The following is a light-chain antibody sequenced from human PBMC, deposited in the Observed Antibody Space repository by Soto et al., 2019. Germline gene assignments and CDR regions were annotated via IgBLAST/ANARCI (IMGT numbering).Light chain of an antibody. CDR2: DAS. Sequence: EIVLTQSPAPLSLSPGERATLSCGASQSVNSNFLAWYQQKPGLAPRLLIYDASSRATGIPDRFSGSGSGTDFTLTISRLEPEDFAVYYCQQYGSALLTFGGGTKVEIK. CDR3: QQYGSALLT. V-gene: IGKV3D-20*01. CDR1: QSVNSNF. J-gene: IGKJ4*01.